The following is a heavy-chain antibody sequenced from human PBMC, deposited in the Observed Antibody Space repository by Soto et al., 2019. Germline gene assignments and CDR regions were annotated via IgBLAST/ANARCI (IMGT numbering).Heavy chain of an antibody. CDR3: AALTHIIVVVPAAAELVDP. J-gene: IGHJ5*02. V-gene: IGHV3-48*01. D-gene: IGHD2-2*01. CDR2: ISSSSSTI. CDR1: GFTFSSYS. Sequence: GGSLRLSCAASGFTFSSYSMNWVRQAPGKGLEWVSYISSSSSTIYYADSVKGRFTISKDNAKNQLYLQMNSLGAEDTAVYYCAALTHIIVVVPAAAELVDPWGQGTLVTVSS.